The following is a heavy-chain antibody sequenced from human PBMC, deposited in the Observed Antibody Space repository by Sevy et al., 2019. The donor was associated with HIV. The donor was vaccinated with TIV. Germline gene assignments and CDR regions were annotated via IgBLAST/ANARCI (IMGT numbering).Heavy chain of an antibody. CDR2: ISGSGGST. V-gene: IGHV3-23*01. J-gene: IGHJ6*02. CDR3: AKDFRGLEYYGSGSYYPENDKKKYYYYYVMDV. D-gene: IGHD3-10*01. CDR1: GFTFSSYA. Sequence: GGSLRLSCAASGFTFSSYAMSWVRQAPGKGLEWVSAISGSGGSTYYADSVKGRFTISRENSKTTLYLQMNSLRAEDTAVNYCAKDFRGLEYYGSGSYYPENDKKKYYYYYVMDVWAQGTTVTAPS.